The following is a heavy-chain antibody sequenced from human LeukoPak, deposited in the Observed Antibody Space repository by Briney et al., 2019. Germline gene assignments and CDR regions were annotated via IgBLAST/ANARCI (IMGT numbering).Heavy chain of an antibody. J-gene: IGHJ5*02. V-gene: IGHV1-69*13. Sequence: GASVKVSCKASGGTFSSYAISWVRQAPGQGLEWMGGIIPIFGTANYAQKFQGRVTITADESTSTAYMELSSLRSEDTAVYYCARGRADGEFGENWFDPWGQGTLVTVSS. CDR2: IIPIFGTA. CDR3: ARGRADGEFGENWFDP. D-gene: IGHD3-3*01. CDR1: GGTFSSYA.